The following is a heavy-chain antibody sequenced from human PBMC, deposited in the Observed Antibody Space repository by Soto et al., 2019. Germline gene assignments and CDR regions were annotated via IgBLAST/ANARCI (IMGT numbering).Heavy chain of an antibody. CDR3: WRDRMFVVSAAYPVHFSHGMDV. D-gene: IGHD2-2*01. CDR2: VRYSGST. CDR1: GDSITNYY. Sequence: SETLSLTCTVSGDSITNYYWTWIRQPPGKGLEWIGCVRYSGSTIYYPSLKRRGIISLDTSENQFSLQLTTGTGADSAADYCWRDRMFVVSAAYPVHFSHGMDVWGQGTPVTV. V-gene: IGHV4-59*01. J-gene: IGHJ6*01.